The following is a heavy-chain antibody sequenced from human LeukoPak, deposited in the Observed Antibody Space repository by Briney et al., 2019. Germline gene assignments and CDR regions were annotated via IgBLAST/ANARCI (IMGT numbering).Heavy chain of an antibody. CDR2: ISSSGSTI. V-gene: IGHV3-48*03. CDR3: ARDRASSSYYYYYMDV. Sequence: QAGGSLRLSCAASGFTFSSYEMNWVRQAPGKGLEWVSYISSSGSTIYYADSVKGRFTISRDNAKNSLYLQMNSLRAEDTAVYYCARDRASSSYYYYYMDVWGKGTTVTVSS. D-gene: IGHD6-13*01. CDR1: GFTFSSYE. J-gene: IGHJ6*03.